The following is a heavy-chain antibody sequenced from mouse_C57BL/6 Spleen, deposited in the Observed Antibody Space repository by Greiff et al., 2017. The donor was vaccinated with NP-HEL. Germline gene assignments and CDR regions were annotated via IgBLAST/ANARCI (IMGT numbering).Heavy chain of an antibody. CDR3: AREYGALFDD. V-gene: IGHV1-80*01. CDR2: IYPGDGDT. D-gene: IGHD1-1*02. Sequence: VKLQESGAELVKPGASVKISCKASGYAFSSYWMNWVKQRPGKGLEWIGQIYPGDGDTNYNGKFKGKATLTADKSSSTAYLQLSSLTSEDSAVYFYAREYGALFDDWGQGTTLTVSS. CDR1: GYAFSSYW. J-gene: IGHJ2*01.